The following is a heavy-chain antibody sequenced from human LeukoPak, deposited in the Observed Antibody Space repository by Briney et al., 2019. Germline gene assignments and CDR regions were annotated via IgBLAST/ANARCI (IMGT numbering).Heavy chain of an antibody. CDR1: GFTFSSYS. J-gene: IGHJ4*02. V-gene: IGHV3-21*01. CDR2: ISSSTSYI. Sequence: GGSLRLSCAASGFTFSSYSMNWIRQAPGKGLEWVSSISSSTSYIYYADSVKGRFTISKDNAKNSLYLQMNSLRAEGTAVYYCARAGGSTVSHSDYWGQGTLVTVSS. CDR3: ARAGGSTVSHSDY. D-gene: IGHD4-17*01.